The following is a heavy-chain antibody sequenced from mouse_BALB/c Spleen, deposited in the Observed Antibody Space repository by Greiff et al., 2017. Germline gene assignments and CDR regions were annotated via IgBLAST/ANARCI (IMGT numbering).Heavy chain of an antibody. J-gene: IGHJ4*01. CDR3: ARVTTRAMDY. D-gene: IGHD1-1*01. V-gene: IGHV3-2*02. CDR2: ISYSGST. Sequence: EVQLQQSGPGLVKPSQSLSLTCTVTGYSITSDYAWNWIRQFPGNKLEWMGYISYSGSTSYNPSLKSRISITRDTSKNQFFLQLNSVTTEDTATYYCARVTTRAMDYWGQGTSVTVSS. CDR1: GYSITSDYA.